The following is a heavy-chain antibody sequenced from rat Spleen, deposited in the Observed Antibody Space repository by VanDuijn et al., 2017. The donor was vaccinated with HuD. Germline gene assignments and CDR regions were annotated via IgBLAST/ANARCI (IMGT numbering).Heavy chain of an antibody. CDR1: GFTFSNYD. J-gene: IGHJ2*01. D-gene: IGHD1-1*01. CDR2: ISPSGGST. Sequence: EVQLVESGGGLVQPGRSLKLSCAASGFTFSNYDMAWVRQAPTKGLEWVASISPSGGSTYYRDSVKGRFTVSRDNAKSTLYLQMNSLRSEDTATYYCARYSSYFDYWGQGVMVTVSS. V-gene: IGHV5-25*01. CDR3: ARYSSYFDY.